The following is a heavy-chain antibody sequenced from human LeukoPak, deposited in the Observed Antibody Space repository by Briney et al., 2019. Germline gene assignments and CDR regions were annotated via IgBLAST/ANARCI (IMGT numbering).Heavy chain of an antibody. D-gene: IGHD6-19*01. CDR2: ISTSGITT. CDR1: GFTFSSYA. V-gene: IGHV3-23*01. CDR3: ARYNSGYDY. J-gene: IGHJ4*02. Sequence: PGGSLRLSCAASGFTFSSYAMGWVRQAPGKGLEWVSTISTSGITTYYADSVKGRFTISRDSSKNTLCLQMTSLRAEDTAVYFCARYNSGYDYWGQGTLVTVSS.